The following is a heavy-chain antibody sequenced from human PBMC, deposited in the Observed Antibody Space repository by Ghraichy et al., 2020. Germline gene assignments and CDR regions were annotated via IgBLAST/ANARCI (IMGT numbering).Heavy chain of an antibody. V-gene: IGHV4-59*01. Sequence: SENLSLTCTVSGGSISNCYWSWIRQPPGKGLEWIGYIYYNGSTNYNPSLKSRVTISLDTSKKQFSLKLSSVTAADTAVFYCARQSSSPRFDYWGQGTLVTVSS. CDR2: IYYNGST. CDR1: GGSISNCY. CDR3: ARQSSSPRFDY. J-gene: IGHJ4*02. D-gene: IGHD6-6*01.